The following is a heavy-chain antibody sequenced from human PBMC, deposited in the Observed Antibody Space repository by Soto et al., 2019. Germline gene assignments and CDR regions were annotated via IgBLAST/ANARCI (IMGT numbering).Heavy chain of an antibody. V-gene: IGHV4-34*01. CDR2: INWFGRV. D-gene: IGHD3-10*01. J-gene: IGHJ4*02. CDR1: GSSLSGND. Sequence: SETLSLTGTVSGSSLSGNDGSWIRQTPGQGVGWIGHINWFGRVTYNPSLESRGTISVDASENHFPLKLTSVTAADTGVYYCASSYGSRSGVFDYWGQGSSVTVSS. CDR3: ASSYGSRSGVFDY.